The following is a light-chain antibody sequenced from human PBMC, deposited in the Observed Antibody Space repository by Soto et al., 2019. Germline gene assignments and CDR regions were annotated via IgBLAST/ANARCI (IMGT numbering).Light chain of an antibody. Sequence: DIVLTQSPGTLSLSPGERATLSCMASQSVTSNYVGWFFQKPVQAPRLLIHGTSNRATGIPERFSGSRSGTDFTLTINSLEPEDFAVYYCQQRNVWPPITFGQGTRLEIK. CDR2: GTS. CDR3: QQRNVWPPIT. CDR1: QSVTSNY. V-gene: IGKV3D-20*02. J-gene: IGKJ5*01.